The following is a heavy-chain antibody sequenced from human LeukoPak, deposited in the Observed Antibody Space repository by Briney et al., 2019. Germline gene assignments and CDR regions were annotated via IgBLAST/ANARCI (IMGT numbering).Heavy chain of an antibody. J-gene: IGHJ4*02. CDR1: GASFNSDDQY. CDR2: IHPSGML. D-gene: IGHD3-22*01. V-gene: IGHV4-31*03. CDR3: SRGLDSRKLGY. Sequence: SETLSLTCTVSGASFNSDDQYWNWIRQSPGKGLEWIGSIHPSGMLYNNPSLESRVTMSRDTSKNQFSLNLNFVTAADTAVYFCSRGLDSRKLGYWGQGTLVTVSS.